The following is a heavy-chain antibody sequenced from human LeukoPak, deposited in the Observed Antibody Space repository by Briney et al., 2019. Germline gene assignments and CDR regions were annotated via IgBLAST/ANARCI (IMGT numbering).Heavy chain of an antibody. CDR3: ARVQDLTGYYPYFDY. D-gene: IGHD3-9*01. J-gene: IGHJ4*02. CDR2: IYYSGST. V-gene: IGHV4-59*01. CDR1: GGSTSSYY. Sequence: PSETLSLTCTVSGGSTSSYYWSWIRQPPGKGLEWIGYIYYSGSTNYNPSLKSRVTISVDTSKNQFSLKLSSVTAADTAVYYCARVQDLTGYYPYFDYWGQGTLVTVSS.